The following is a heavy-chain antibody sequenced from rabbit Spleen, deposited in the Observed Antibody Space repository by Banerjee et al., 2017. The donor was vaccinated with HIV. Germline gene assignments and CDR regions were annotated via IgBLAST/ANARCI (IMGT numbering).Heavy chain of an antibody. J-gene: IGHJ4*01. V-gene: IGHV1S45*01. CDR3: ARDLVAIIGWNFNL. CDR2: INIVTGKS. D-gene: IGHD1-1*01. Sequence: EQLEESGGGLVKPEGSLTLTCKASGVSLNDKDVMCWVRQAPGKGLEWIACINIVTGKSVCASWAKGRFTMSRTSSTTVTLQMTSLTAADTATYFCARDLVAIIGWNFNLWGPGTLVTVS. CDR1: GVSLNDKDV.